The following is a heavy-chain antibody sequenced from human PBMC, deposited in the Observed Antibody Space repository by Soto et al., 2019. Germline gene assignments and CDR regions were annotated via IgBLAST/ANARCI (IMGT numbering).Heavy chain of an antibody. V-gene: IGHV3-30*18. D-gene: IGHD1-26*01. CDR2: ISYDGSNK. J-gene: IGHJ5*02. Sequence: QVQLVESGGGVVQPGRSLRLSCAASGFTFSSYGMHWVRQAPGKGLEWVAVISYDGSNKYYADSVKGRFTISRDNSKNTLYLQMNSLRAEDTAVYYCAKDRRDGNSGSYVSWFDPWGQGTLVTVSS. CDR1: GFTFSSYG. CDR3: AKDRRDGNSGSYVSWFDP.